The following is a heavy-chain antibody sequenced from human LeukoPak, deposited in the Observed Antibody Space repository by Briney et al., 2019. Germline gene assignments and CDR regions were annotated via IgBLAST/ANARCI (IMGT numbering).Heavy chain of an antibody. D-gene: IGHD3-10*01. CDR2: ISSRCSTI. Sequence: GGSLTLSCAASGFTFSSYSMNWVRQAPGKGLEWVSYISSRCSTIYYADSVKGRLTISRDNAKNSLYLQMNSLRAEDTAVYYCARDQAITMVRGVMDVWGKGTTVTISS. CDR3: ARDQAITMVRGVMDV. J-gene: IGHJ6*03. CDR1: GFTFSSYS. V-gene: IGHV3-48*04.